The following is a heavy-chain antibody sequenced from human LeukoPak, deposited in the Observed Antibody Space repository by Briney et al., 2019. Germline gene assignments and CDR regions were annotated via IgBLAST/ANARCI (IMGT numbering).Heavy chain of an antibody. D-gene: IGHD3-22*01. CDR2: INHSGST. V-gene: IGHV4-34*01. Sequence: SETLCLTCAVYGGSFSAYYWSWIRQPPGKGLEWIVEINHSGSTNYNPSLKSRVTISVDTSKNQFSLKLSSVTAADTAVYYCAREDYYDSSGYYYGQNETFDFWGQGTLVTVSS. J-gene: IGHJ4*02. CDR1: GGSFSAYY. CDR3: AREDYYDSSGYYYGQNETFDF.